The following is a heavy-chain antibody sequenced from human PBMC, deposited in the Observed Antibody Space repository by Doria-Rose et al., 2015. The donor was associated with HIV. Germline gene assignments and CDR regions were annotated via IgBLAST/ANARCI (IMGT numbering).Heavy chain of an antibody. CDR3: ARVGWELLYFFDY. Sequence: LEWLGFIRSKASGGTKEYAASVKGRVTISRDDSKSIAYLQLNSLKTEDTAVYFCARVGWELLYFFDYWGQGTRVTVSS. CDR2: IRSKASGGTK. D-gene: IGHD1-26*01. J-gene: IGHJ4*02. V-gene: IGHV3-49*02.